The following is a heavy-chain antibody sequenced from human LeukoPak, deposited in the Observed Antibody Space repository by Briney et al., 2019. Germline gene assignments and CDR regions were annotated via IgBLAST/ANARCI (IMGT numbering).Heavy chain of an antibody. Sequence: GGSLRLSCAASGFTFSSYAMSWVRQAPGKGLEWVSAISGSGGSTYYADSVKGRFTISRDNSKNTLYLQMNSLRAEDTAVYYCASSYCGGDCPDAFDIWGQGTMVTVSS. CDR1: GFTFSSYA. J-gene: IGHJ3*02. D-gene: IGHD2-21*02. V-gene: IGHV3-23*01. CDR2: ISGSGGST. CDR3: ASSYCGGDCPDAFDI.